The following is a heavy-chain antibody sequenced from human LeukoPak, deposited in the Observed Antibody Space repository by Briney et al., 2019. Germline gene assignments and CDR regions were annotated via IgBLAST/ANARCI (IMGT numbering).Heavy chain of an antibody. V-gene: IGHV1-46*01. J-gene: IGHJ4*02. Sequence: GDSVTVSCKASGYTFTRHYIHWGRQAPGQGLEWMGTINPSGDSTSYAQKFQGRVTMTRDTSTSTVYMELSSLTSEDTAVYYCARAPGYGGNSDYWGQGTLVTVSS. CDR1: GYTFTRHY. CDR3: ARAPGYGGNSDY. CDR2: INPSGDST. D-gene: IGHD4-23*01.